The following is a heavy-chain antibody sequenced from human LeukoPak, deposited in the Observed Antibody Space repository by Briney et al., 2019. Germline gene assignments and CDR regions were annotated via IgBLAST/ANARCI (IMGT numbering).Heavy chain of an antibody. V-gene: IGHV4-59*01. CDR2: IYYSGRT. CDR3: ARNDFWSGYSDRFDP. Sequence: SETLSLTCTVSGGSISNYYWSWIRQPPGKGLEWIGYIYYSGRTNYNPSLRSRITISIDTSKNQFSLKLSSVTAADTAVYYWARNDFWSGYSDRFDPWGQGTLVTVSS. CDR1: GGSISNYY. D-gene: IGHD3-3*01. J-gene: IGHJ5*02.